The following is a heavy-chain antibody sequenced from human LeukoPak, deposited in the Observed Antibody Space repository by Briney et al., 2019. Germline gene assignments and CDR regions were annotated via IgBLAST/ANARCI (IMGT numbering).Heavy chain of an antibody. CDR1: GFTFSSYA. Sequence: PGGSLRLSCAASGFTFSSYAVSWVRQAPGKGLEGVSSISGSGGSTYSADSVKGRFTISRDNSKNTLYLQMSSLRAEDTALYYCAKDRSCTNDICHGDFDYWGQGTLVTVSS. D-gene: IGHD2-8*01. CDR2: ISGSGGST. CDR3: AKDRSCTNDICHGDFDY. J-gene: IGHJ4*02. V-gene: IGHV3-23*01.